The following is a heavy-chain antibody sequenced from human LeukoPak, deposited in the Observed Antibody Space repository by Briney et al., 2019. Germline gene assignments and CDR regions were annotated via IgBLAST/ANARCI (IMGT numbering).Heavy chain of an antibody. CDR1: GFTFSSYG. Sequence: EGSLGLSCAASGFTFSSYGMHWVRQAPGKGLEWVAFIRYDGSNKYYADSVKGRFTISRDNSKNTLYLQMNSLRAEDTAVYYCAKGAAGVAATLGDYWGQGTLVTVSS. J-gene: IGHJ4*02. CDR3: AKGAAGVAATLGDY. CDR2: IRYDGSNK. V-gene: IGHV3-30*02. D-gene: IGHD2-15*01.